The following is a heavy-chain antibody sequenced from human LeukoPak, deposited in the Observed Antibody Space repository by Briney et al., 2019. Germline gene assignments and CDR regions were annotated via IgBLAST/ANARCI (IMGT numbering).Heavy chain of an antibody. CDR2: INHSGST. D-gene: IGHD6-13*01. CDR3: ARGRGYGSSWYLN. CDR1: GGSFSGYY. J-gene: IGHJ4*02. V-gene: IGHV4-34*01. Sequence: SETLSPTCAVYGGSFSGYYWSWIRQPPGKGLEWIGEINHSGSTNYNPSLKSRVTISVDTSKNQFSLKLSSVTAADTAVYYCARGRGYGSSWYLNWGQGTLVTVSS.